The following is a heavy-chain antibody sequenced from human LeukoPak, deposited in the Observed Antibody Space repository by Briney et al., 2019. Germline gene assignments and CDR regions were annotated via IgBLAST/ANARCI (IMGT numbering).Heavy chain of an antibody. CDR3: ARHADPLRQQLVRGGDY. J-gene: IGHJ4*02. CDR1: GGSISSSSYY. Sequence: SETLSLTCTVSGGSISSSSYYWGWIRQPPGKGLEWIGSIYYSGSTYYNPSLKSRVTISVGTSKNQFSLKLSSVTAADTAVYYCARHADPLRQQLVRGGDYWGQGTLVTVSS. D-gene: IGHD6-13*01. CDR2: IYYSGST. V-gene: IGHV4-39*01.